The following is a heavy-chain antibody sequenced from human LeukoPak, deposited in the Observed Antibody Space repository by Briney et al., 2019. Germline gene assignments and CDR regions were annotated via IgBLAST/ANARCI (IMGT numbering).Heavy chain of an antibody. CDR2: IYSDGTT. CDR3: ARAPNWRFDH. CDR1: GFSVSSIY. D-gene: IGHD1-1*01. V-gene: IGHV3-53*01. Sequence: GGSLRLSCAASGFSVSSIYMNWVRQAPGKGLEWVSVIYSDGTTYYADSVKGRFTISRDDSKSTLYLHMNSLRAEDTAVYYCARAPNWRFDHWGQGTLVTVSS. J-gene: IGHJ4*02.